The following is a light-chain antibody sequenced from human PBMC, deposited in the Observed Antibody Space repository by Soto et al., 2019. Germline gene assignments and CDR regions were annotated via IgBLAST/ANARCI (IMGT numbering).Light chain of an antibody. Sequence: EIVLTQSPGTLSLSPGERATLSCRASESVSSCYLAWYQQKPGQAPRLLIYGASTRATGIPDRFSGSGSGTDFTLTISRLEPEDSAVYYCQQYGGSPRTFGQGTKVEIK. J-gene: IGKJ1*01. CDR2: GAS. CDR1: ESVSSCY. CDR3: QQYGGSPRT. V-gene: IGKV3-20*01.